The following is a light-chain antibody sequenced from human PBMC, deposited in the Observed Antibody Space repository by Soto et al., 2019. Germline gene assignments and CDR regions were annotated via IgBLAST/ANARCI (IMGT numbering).Light chain of an antibody. V-gene: IGKV1-9*01. J-gene: IGKJ1*01. CDR1: QGIRSY. Sequence: DIQLNQSPSFLSASLGARATITCRASQGIRSYLAWYQQKQGKAPKIXIYAASTLPSGVPSRFSGSGSGTEFTLTISSLQPEDFETYYCQQSYSTPHTFGQGTKVDIK. CDR3: QQSYSTPHT. CDR2: AAS.